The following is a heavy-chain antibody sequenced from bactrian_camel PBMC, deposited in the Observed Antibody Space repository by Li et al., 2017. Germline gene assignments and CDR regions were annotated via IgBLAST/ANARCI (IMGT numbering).Heavy chain of an antibody. CDR2: IYLHGPMT. D-gene: IGHD6*01. J-gene: IGHJ4*01. Sequence: QVQLVESGGGSVQAGGSLRLSCEASGNTDDATCMGWFRQDPGKEREPVATIYLHGPMTWYADSVRGRFTISHDSAENTVYLQMNSLKPEDTAMYYCAAEGYDGSCRPGGHFDYWGQGTQVTVS. CDR3: AAEGYDGSCRPGGHFDY. CDR1: GNTDDATC. V-gene: IGHV3-3*01.